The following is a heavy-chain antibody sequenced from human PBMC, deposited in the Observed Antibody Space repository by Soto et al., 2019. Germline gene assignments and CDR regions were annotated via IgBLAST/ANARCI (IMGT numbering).Heavy chain of an antibody. J-gene: IGHJ3*01. V-gene: IGHV3-7*01. Sequence: GGSLRLSCAASGFTFSRYWMTWVRQAAGKGLEYVASMNQDGRQKYYVDSVKGRFTISRDNAKNSLYLQMDSLRVEDTAVYYCARDPFFSAFDLWGQGTTVTVS. CDR2: MNQDGRQK. CDR3: ARDPFFSAFDL. CDR1: GFTFSRYW.